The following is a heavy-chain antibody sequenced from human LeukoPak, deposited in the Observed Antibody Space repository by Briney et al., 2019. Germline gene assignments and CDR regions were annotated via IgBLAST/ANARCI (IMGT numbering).Heavy chain of an antibody. CDR1: GGSFSGYY. D-gene: IGHD6-6*01. V-gene: IGHV4-34*01. Sequence: PSETLSLTCAVYGGSFSGYYWSWIRQPPGKGLEWIGEINHSGSTNYNPSLKSRVTISVDTSKNQFSLKLSSVTAADTAVYYCARRYSSSGDYYYYYMDVWGKGTTVTVSS. CDR2: INHSGST. CDR3: ARRYSSSGDYYYYYMDV. J-gene: IGHJ6*03.